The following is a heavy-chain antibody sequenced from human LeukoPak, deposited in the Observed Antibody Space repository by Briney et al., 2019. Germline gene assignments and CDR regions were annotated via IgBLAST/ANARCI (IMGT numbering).Heavy chain of an antibody. V-gene: IGHV1-18*01. J-gene: IGHJ4*02. Sequence: ASVKVSCKASGYTFTSYAITWVRQAPGQGLEWMGWISAYNGNTNYAQKLQGRVTMTTDTSTSTAYMELRSLRSDDTAVYYCARDTYCSGGSCYSYGEDYWGQGTLVTVSS. CDR3: ARDTYCSGGSCYSYGEDY. CDR1: GYTFTSYA. D-gene: IGHD2-15*01. CDR2: ISAYNGNT.